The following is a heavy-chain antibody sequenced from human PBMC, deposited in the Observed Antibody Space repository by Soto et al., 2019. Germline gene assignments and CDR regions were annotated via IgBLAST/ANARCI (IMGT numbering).Heavy chain of an antibody. CDR2: INHSGST. Sequence: EGLCGTCSGYGGSFSVYYWSWIRQPPGKGLEWIGEINHSGSTNYNPSLKSRVTISVDTSKNQFSLKLSSVTAADTAVYYCARDEVGISAAGNWYFDRWGRGTLVTVSS. CDR3: ARDEVGISAAGNWYFDR. CDR1: GGSFSVYY. V-gene: IGHV4-34*01. D-gene: IGHD6-13*01. J-gene: IGHJ2*01.